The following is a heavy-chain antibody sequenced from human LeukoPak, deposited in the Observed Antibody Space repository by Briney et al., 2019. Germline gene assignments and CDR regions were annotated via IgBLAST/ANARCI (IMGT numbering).Heavy chain of an antibody. CDR2: IRSKAYGGTT. Sequence: PGRSLRLSCTASGFTFGDYAMSWVRQAPGKGLEWVGFIRSKAYGGTTEYAASVKGRFTISRDDSKSIAYLQMNSLKTEDTAVYYCTRVSASGGQLVVPSYWGQGTLVTVSS. D-gene: IGHD6-6*01. J-gene: IGHJ4*02. V-gene: IGHV3-49*04. CDR3: TRVSASGGQLVVPSY. CDR1: GFTFGDYA.